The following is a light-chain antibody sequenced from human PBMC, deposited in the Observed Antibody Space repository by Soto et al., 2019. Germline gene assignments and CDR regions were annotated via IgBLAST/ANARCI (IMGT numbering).Light chain of an antibody. Sequence: DIQMTQSPSTLSASVGDRVTITCRASQSISSWLAWYQQKPGKAPKLLIYKASSLESGVPSRFSGSGSGTEFTLTISSLQPDDFATYYCQQYNSWRTFGQGPKVEIK. CDR3: QQYNSWRT. CDR1: QSISSW. V-gene: IGKV1-5*03. J-gene: IGKJ1*01. CDR2: KAS.